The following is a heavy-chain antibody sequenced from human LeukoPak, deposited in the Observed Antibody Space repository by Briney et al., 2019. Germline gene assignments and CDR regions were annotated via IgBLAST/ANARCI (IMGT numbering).Heavy chain of an antibody. Sequence: GSLRLSCAASGFTFSSYAMSWVRQAPGKGLEWVSAISGSGGSTFYADSVKSRFTISRDNSKNTLYLQMNSLRAEDTAVYYCAKSDRYCSSTSCYPLYYYYGMDVWGQGTTVTVSS. CDR2: ISGSGGST. J-gene: IGHJ6*02. CDR1: GFTFSSYA. D-gene: IGHD2-2*01. CDR3: AKSDRYCSSTSCYPLYYYYGMDV. V-gene: IGHV3-23*01.